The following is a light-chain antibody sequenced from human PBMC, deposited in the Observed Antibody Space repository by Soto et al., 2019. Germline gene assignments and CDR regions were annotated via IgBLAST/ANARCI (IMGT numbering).Light chain of an antibody. J-gene: IGLJ3*02. CDR3: QSYDNSLSGSRV. Sequence: QSVLTQPPSVSVAPGKRVTISCTGSRSNIGAGYDVHWYQQLPGTAPKLLIYGTNNRPSGVPDRFSGSKSGMSASLAITGLQAADEANYYCQSYDNSLSGSRVFGGGTKLTVL. CDR1: RSNIGAGYD. CDR2: GTN. V-gene: IGLV1-40*01.